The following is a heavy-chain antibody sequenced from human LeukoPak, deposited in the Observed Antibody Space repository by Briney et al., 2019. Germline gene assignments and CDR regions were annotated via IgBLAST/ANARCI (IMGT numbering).Heavy chain of an antibody. CDR2: ITSSGYT. Sequence: SETLSLTCTVSGGSINYYWSWIRQSPGKGLEWIGYITSSGYTNYNPSLRSRVTISLDTSKMQFSLRLSSVTAADTAVYFCARDFGYSTAGDHYYGMDVWGQGTTVSVSS. V-gene: IGHV4-59*01. D-gene: IGHD5-12*01. CDR3: ARDFGYSTAGDHYYGMDV. CDR1: GGSINYY. J-gene: IGHJ6*02.